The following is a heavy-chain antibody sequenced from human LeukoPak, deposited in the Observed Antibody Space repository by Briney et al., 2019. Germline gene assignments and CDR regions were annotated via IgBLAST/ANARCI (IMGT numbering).Heavy chain of an antibody. CDR1: GYTLTSYD. D-gene: IGHD3-10*01. V-gene: IGHV1-8*01. CDR3: ARGNFGLRWFDP. CDR2: MNPNSGNT. J-gene: IGHJ5*02. Sequence: AXVKVSCKASGYTLTSYDINWVRQAAGQGLEWMGWMNPNSGNTVYAQKFQGRVTMTRNTSISTAYMELSSLRSEDTAVYYCARGNFGLRWFDPWGQGTLVTVSS.